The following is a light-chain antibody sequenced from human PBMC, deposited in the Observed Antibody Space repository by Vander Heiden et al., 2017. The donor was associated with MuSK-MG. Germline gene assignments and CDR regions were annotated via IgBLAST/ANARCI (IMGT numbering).Light chain of an antibody. Sequence: SYELTETPSVSVSPGQSASITCSGDKLGEKYASWYQQKPGQSPVLVIYQDSKRPSGIPERFSGSNSGNTATLTISGTQAMDEAYYYCQAWDSSRALVVFGGGTKLTVL. CDR2: QDS. CDR3: QAWDSSRALVV. V-gene: IGLV3-1*01. J-gene: IGLJ2*01. CDR1: KLGEKY.